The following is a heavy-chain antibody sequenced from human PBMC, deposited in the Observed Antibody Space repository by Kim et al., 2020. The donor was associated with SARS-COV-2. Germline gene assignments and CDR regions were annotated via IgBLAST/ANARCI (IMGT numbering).Heavy chain of an antibody. D-gene: IGHD3-3*01. V-gene: IGHV1-69*13. Sequence: SVKVSCKASGGTFSSYAISWVRQAPGQGLEWMGGIIPIFGTANYAQKFQGRVTITADESTSTAYMELSSLRSEDTAVYYCARNFGVVINYYYYGMDVWGQGTTVTFSS. J-gene: IGHJ6*02. CDR2: IIPIFGTA. CDR1: GGTFSSYA. CDR3: ARNFGVVINYYYYGMDV.